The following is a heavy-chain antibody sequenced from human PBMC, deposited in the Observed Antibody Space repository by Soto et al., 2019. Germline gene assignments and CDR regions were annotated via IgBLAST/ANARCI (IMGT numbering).Heavy chain of an antibody. J-gene: IGHJ6*02. Sequence: QVQLKESGPGLVKPSQTLSLTCTVYSGSISSSGYYWTWIRQHPVKGLVRIGYIFYSGNTYYNPSLKSLVTISVETDTNHFLPKPSSVTAADTALYYGVRESVAANYYDYAMDVWGQGTTVT. CDR2: IFYSGNT. CDR1: SGSISSSGYY. CDR3: VRESVAANYYDYAMDV. V-gene: IGHV4-31*01. D-gene: IGHD6-25*01.